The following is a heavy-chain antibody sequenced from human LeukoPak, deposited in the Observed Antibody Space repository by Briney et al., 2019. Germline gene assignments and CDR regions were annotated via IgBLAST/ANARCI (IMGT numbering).Heavy chain of an antibody. CDR2: IYSGGST. Sequence: GGSLRLSCAVSGFIASSNYMSWVRQAPGKGLEWVSVIYSGGSTYYADSVKGRFIISRDNSKNTLYLQMNSLRAEDTAVYYCVPRSRGMDVWGQGTTVIVSS. CDR1: GFIASSNY. J-gene: IGHJ6*02. CDR3: VPRSRGMDV. D-gene: IGHD3-10*01. V-gene: IGHV3-53*01.